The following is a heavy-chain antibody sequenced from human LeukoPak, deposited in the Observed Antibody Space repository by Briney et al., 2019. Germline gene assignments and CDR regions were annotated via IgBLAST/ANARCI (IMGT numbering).Heavy chain of an antibody. V-gene: IGHV4-31*03. CDR1: GGSISSGGYY. D-gene: IGHD5-24*01. CDR2: IYYSGST. CDR3: ARRMALVPYFDY. Sequence: PSQTLSLTCTVSGGSISSGGYYWSWIRQHPGKGLEWIGYIYYSGSTYYNPSLKSRVTISVDTSKNQFSLKLSSVTAADTAVYYCARRMALVPYFDYWGQGTLVTVSS. J-gene: IGHJ4*02.